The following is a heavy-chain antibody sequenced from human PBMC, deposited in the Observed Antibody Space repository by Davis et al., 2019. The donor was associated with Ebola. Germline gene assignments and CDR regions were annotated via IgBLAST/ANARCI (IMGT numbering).Heavy chain of an antibody. D-gene: IGHD2-8*01. V-gene: IGHV3-21*01. CDR3: ARDGCTSAACYYYYGMDV. CDR2: ISSSSNYI. Sequence: GGSLRLSCAASGFTFSSNSMNWVRQAPGKGLEWVSFISSSSNYIYYADSVKGRFTVSRDNAKNALYLQMNSLRAEDTAVYYCARDGCTSAACYYYYGMDVWGKGTTVTVSS. J-gene: IGHJ6*04. CDR1: GFTFSSNS.